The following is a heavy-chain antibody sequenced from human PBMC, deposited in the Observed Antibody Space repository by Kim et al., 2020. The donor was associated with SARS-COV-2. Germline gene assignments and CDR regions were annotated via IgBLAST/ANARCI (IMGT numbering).Heavy chain of an antibody. J-gene: IGHJ4*02. CDR1: GFTFSNDW. CDR2: INGDGSGT. CDR3: ARVITYFDY. V-gene: IGHV3-74*01. Sequence: GGSLRLSCAASGFTFSNDWMHWVRQAPGKGLVWVSRINGDGSGTYHADSVQGRFTISRDNSKNTLYLQMNSLRAEDTAVYYCARVITYFDYWGQGILVTVSS. D-gene: IGHD1-20*01.